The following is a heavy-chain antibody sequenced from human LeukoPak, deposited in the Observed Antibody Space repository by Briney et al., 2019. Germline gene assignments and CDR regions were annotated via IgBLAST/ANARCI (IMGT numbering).Heavy chain of an antibody. CDR2: INEDGSEK. V-gene: IGHV3-7*01. J-gene: IGHJ4*02. CDR3: ARPFVYGSGAEAFDY. D-gene: IGHD3-10*01. Sequence: PGGSLRLSCAASAFTFSRYWTTWVRRAPGKGLEWVANINEDGSEKYYLDSVRGRFTISRDNAKNSLYLQMDSLRAEDTAVYYCARPFVYGSGAEAFDYWGQGALVTVSS. CDR1: AFTFSRYW.